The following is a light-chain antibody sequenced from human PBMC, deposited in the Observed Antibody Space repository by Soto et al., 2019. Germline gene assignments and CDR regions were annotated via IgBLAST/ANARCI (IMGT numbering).Light chain of an antibody. CDR2: GAS. CDR1: QSVSSSY. CDR3: QQYGSSPFT. Sequence: EIALTQSPGTLSLSPEERATLSCTASQSVSSSYLAWYQQKPRQAPRLLIYGASSRATGIPDRFSGSGSGTDFTLTISRLEPEDFAVYYCQQYGSSPFTFGAGTKVDIK. J-gene: IGKJ3*01. V-gene: IGKV3-20*01.